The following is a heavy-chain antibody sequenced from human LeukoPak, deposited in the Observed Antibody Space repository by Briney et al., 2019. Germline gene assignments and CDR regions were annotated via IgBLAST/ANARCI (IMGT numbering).Heavy chain of an antibody. CDR3: ARGRYESTRLSAYYYYYMDV. D-gene: IGHD1-14*01. CDR1: GGSISSYY. CDR2: IYTSGST. J-gene: IGHJ6*03. V-gene: IGHV4-4*07. Sequence: PSETLSLTCTVSGGSISSYYWSWIRQPAGKGLQWIGRIYTSGSTIYNPSLKSRVTMSVDTSKNQFSLKLSSVTAADTAVYYCARGRYESTRLSAYYYYYMDVWGKGTTVTVSS.